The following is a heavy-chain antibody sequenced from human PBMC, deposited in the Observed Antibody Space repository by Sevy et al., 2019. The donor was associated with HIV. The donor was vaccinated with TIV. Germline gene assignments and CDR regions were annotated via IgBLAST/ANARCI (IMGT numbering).Heavy chain of an antibody. CDR1: GFTFSSYG. D-gene: IGHD5-12*01. J-gene: IGHJ4*02. CDR3: AKGSSSGYSGYDSGWVIDY. Sequence: GGSLRLSCAASGFTFSSYGMHWVRQAPGKGLEWVAVISYDGSNKYYADSVKGRFTISRDNSKNTLYLQMNSLRAEDTAVYYCAKGSSSGYSGYDSGWVIDYWGQGTLVTVSS. CDR2: ISYDGSNK. V-gene: IGHV3-30*18.